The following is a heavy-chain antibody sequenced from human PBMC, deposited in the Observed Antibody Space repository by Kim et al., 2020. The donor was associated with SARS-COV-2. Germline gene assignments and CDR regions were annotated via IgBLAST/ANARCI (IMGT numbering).Heavy chain of an antibody. Sequence: GGSLRLSCAASGFTFNTAWMRWVRQAPGKGLECVAVFKGKTDGARTDYAAPVKGRFTISSDESKNTLYMQMNSLQTEDTALYYFTVLGVSGSYWTSNNWGQGTLVTVSS. V-gene: IGHV3-15*01. D-gene: IGHD3-10*01. CDR2: FKGKTDGART. J-gene: IGHJ4*02. CDR1: GFTFNTAW. CDR3: TVLGVSGSYWTSNN.